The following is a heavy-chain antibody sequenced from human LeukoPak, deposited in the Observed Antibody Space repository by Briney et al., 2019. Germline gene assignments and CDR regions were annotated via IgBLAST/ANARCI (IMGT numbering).Heavy chain of an antibody. J-gene: IGHJ3*02. V-gene: IGHV1-2*02. CDR3: ARQAPDALDI. CDR1: GYTLTGYY. CDR2: INPNTGGT. Sequence: ASVKVSCKASGYTLTGYYMHWVRQAPGHGLEWMGWINPNTGGTKYAQEFQGRVTMTRDTSMSTAYMELNRLRSGDTAVYYCARQAPDALDIWGQGTLVTVSS.